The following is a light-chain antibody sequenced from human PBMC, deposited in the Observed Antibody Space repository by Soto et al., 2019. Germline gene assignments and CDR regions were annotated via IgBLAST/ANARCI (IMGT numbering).Light chain of an antibody. CDR1: SRDVGTYDY. CDR2: DVS. CDR3: CSYAGTKIVL. Sequence: QSVLTQPPSVCGSPGQSVTISCTGTSRDVGTYDYVSWYQQHPGKAPKLMIYDVSKRPSGVPDRFSASKSGNTASLTISGLQAEDDADYYCCSYAGTKIVLFGTATKLTVL. V-gene: IGLV2-11*01. J-gene: IGLJ1*01.